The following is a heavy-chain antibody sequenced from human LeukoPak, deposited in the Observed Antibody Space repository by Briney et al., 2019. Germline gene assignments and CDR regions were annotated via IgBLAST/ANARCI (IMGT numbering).Heavy chain of an antibody. J-gene: IGHJ4*02. CDR3: ARAPSGYYDSSGYYLYYFDD. CDR1: GGSISSGRYY. V-gene: IGHV4-61*02. Sequence: SETLSLTCTVSGGSISSGRYYWSWIRQPAGKGLEWIGRLYTSGSTTYNPSLKSRVTISVGTSKNQFSLKLSSVTAADTAVYYCARAPSGYYDSSGYYLYYFDDWGQGTLVTVSS. D-gene: IGHD3-22*01. CDR2: LYTSGST.